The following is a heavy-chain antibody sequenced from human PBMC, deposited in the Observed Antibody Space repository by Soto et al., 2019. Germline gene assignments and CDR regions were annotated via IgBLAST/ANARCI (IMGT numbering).Heavy chain of an antibody. CDR3: VRELSNSPDFFDD. D-gene: IGHD4-4*01. CDR2: IYYTGRT. Sequence: QVQLQESGPGLVKPSQTLSLTCSVSGASISGEDYYWTGFRQAPGEGLEWIGYIYYTGRTLYNPSLKSRVTISIDTAKNQFSLKLISVSAADTAVYFCVRELSNSPDFFDDWGQGALVTVSS. V-gene: IGHV4-30-4*01. CDR1: GASISGEDYY. J-gene: IGHJ4*02.